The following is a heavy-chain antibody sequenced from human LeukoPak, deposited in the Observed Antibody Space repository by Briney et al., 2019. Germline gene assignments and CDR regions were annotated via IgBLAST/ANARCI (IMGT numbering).Heavy chain of an antibody. Sequence: SETLSLTCTASGGSISSYYWSWIRQPAGKGLEWIGRIYTSGSTNYNPSLKSRVTMSVDMSKNQFSLKLSSVTAADTAVYYCARDRYYDFWSGPAGYMDVWGKGTTVTVSS. D-gene: IGHD3-3*01. CDR1: GGSISSYY. J-gene: IGHJ6*03. CDR3: ARDRYYDFWSGPAGYMDV. CDR2: IYTSGST. V-gene: IGHV4-4*07.